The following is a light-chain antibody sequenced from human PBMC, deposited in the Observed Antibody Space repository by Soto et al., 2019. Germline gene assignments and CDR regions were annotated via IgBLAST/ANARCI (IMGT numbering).Light chain of an antibody. CDR2: EVS. CDR1: SSDVGANNY. Sequence: QSALTQPPSASGSPGQSVTISCSGTSSDVGANNYVSWYQQHPGKAPKLMIYEVSKRPAGVPDRFSGSKSGTTASLTVSGLQAEDEADYYCSSFGGSKVFGGWTKITVL. CDR3: SSFGGSKV. V-gene: IGLV2-8*01. J-gene: IGLJ2*01.